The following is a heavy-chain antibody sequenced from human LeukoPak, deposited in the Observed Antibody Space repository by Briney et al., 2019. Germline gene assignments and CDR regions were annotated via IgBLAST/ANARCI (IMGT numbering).Heavy chain of an antibody. CDR3: AKDLAAYSSSSWFDY. D-gene: IGHD6-6*01. V-gene: IGHV3-23*01. CDR1: GFTFSSYA. J-gene: IGHJ4*02. CDR2: ISGSGGST. Sequence: GGSLRLSCAASGFTFSSYAMSWVRQAPGKGLEWVSAISGSGGSTYYADSVKGRFTISRDNSKNTLYLQMDSLRAEDTAVYYCAKDLAAYSSSSWFDYWGQGTLVTVSS.